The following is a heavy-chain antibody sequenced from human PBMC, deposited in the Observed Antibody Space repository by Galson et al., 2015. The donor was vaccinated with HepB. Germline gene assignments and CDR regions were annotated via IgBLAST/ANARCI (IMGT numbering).Heavy chain of an antibody. V-gene: IGHV3-23*01. CDR1: GFTFSIYA. D-gene: IGHD6-13*01. CDR3: AKVDLDSFAGTFYYCGMAV. Sequence: SLRLSCAASGFTFSIYAMTWVRQAPGKGLEWVSAISSGGSTYYADSVKGRFTISRDNSKSTLYLLMNSLRAEDTAVYYCAKVDLDSFAGTFYYCGMAVWGQGTTVTVSS. J-gene: IGHJ6*02. CDR2: ISSGGST.